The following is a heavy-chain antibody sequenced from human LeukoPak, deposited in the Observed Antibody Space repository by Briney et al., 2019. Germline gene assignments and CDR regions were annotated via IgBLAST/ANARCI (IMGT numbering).Heavy chain of an antibody. CDR1: GYTFTSYG. Sequence: ASVKVSCKASGYTFTSYGISWVRQAPGQGLEWMGWISAYNGNTNYAQKLQGRVTMTTDTSTSTAYMELRSLRSDDTAVYHCARDLGSGSYYVFGYFDYWGQGTLVTVSS. CDR3: ARDLGSGSYYVFGYFDY. D-gene: IGHD1-26*01. J-gene: IGHJ4*02. CDR2: ISAYNGNT. V-gene: IGHV1-18*01.